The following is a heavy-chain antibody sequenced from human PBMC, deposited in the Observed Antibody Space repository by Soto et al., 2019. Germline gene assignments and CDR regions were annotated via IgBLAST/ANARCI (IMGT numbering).Heavy chain of an antibody. D-gene: IGHD6-13*01. CDR2: IKSKTDGGTT. V-gene: IGHV3-15*07. J-gene: IGHJ6*02. Sequence: GGSLRLSCAASGFTFSNAWMNWVRQAPGKGLEWVGRIKSKTDGGTTDYAAPVKGRFTISREDSKNTLYLQMNSLKTEDTAVYYCTTPGGSSWYYYYYGMDVWGQGTTVTVSS. CDR3: TTPGGSSWYYYYYGMDV. CDR1: GFTFSNAW.